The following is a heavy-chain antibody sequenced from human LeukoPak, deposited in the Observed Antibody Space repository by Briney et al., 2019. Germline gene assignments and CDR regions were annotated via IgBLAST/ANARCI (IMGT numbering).Heavy chain of an antibody. CDR1: GFTFSSYW. V-gene: IGHV3-74*01. CDR2: IKSDGKT. CDR3: ARAPSEIGGYYPEYFRH. Sequence: GGSLRLSCAASGFTFSSYWMHWVRQAPGKGLVWVSRIKSDGKTDYADSVKGRFTISRDNAKNTVSLQMNSLRAEDTGVYYCARAPSEIGGYYPEYFRHWGQGTLVTVSS. D-gene: IGHD3-22*01. J-gene: IGHJ1*01.